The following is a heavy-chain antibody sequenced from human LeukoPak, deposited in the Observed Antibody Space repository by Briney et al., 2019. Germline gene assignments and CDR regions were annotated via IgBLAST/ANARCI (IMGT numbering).Heavy chain of an antibody. CDR3: ARALSYSYGPMDL. J-gene: IGHJ4*02. Sequence: KSGGSLRLSCAACGFTFSSYSMNWVRQAPGKGLEWVSSISSGSKYIYNADSVKGRFPISRDNAQNSLYLQMNSLRDEDTAVYYCARALSYSYGPMDLWGQGTLVIVSS. CDR2: ISSGSKYI. D-gene: IGHD5-18*01. V-gene: IGHV3-21*01. CDR1: GFTFSSYS.